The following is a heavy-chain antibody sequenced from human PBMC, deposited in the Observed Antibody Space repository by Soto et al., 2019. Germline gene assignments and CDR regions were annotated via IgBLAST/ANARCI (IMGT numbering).Heavy chain of an antibody. J-gene: IGHJ4*02. CDR3: AREWAVYDADIRTHIPHLDS. V-gene: IGHV3-48*02. CDR1: GFTFSSNG. Sequence: EVQLVESGGGLVQPGGSLRLSCEASGFTFSSNGMNWVRQAPGKGLEWVSFISIGSSTINYADSVRGRFTNTRDNAKNPMYLQMNSLRDEDTAGYYCAREWAVYDADIRTHIPHLDSWGQGTLVTVSS. CDR2: ISIGSSTI. D-gene: IGHD3-22*01.